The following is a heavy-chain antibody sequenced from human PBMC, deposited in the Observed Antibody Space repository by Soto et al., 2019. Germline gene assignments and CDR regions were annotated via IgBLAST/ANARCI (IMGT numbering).Heavy chain of an antibody. CDR3: TQVVRRDAGYYYGMDV. CDR1: GGTFSSYA. Sequence: QVQLVQSGAEVKKPGSSVKVSCKASGGTFSSYAISWVRQAPGQGLEWMGGIIPIFGTANYAQKFQGRVTITADESTSTAYMELSSLRSEDTAVYYCTQVVRRDAGYYYGMDVWGQGTTVTVSS. D-gene: IGHD6-6*01. V-gene: IGHV1-69*12. J-gene: IGHJ6*02. CDR2: IIPIFGTA.